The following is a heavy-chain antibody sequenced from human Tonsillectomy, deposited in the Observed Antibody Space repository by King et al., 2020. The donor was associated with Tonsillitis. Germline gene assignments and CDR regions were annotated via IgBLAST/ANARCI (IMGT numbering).Heavy chain of an antibody. V-gene: IGHV3-30*18. D-gene: IGHD3-3*01. CDR1: GFTFSSYG. J-gene: IGHJ5*02. CDR2: ISYDGSNK. Sequence: VQLVESGGGVVQPGRSLRLSCAASGFTFSSYGMHWVRQAPGKGLEWVAVISYDGSNKYYADSVKGRFTISRDNSKNTLYLQMNSLRAEDTAVYYCAKDTGPYDFWSGYYFDPWGQGTLGTVSS. CDR3: AKDTGPYDFWSGYYFDP.